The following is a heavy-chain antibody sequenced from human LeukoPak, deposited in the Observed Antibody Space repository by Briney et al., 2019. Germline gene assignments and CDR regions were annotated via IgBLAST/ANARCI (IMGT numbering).Heavy chain of an antibody. CDR2: TSSDERNK. CDR1: GFTFSNYP. D-gene: IGHD1-26*01. J-gene: IGHJ4*02. Sequence: QAGGSLRLSCAASGFTFSNYPMPWVRQAPGKGLEWVAVTSSDERNKHYSGSVKGRFTISRDNSKSTLYLQMSSLRPEDTALYYCARDILGNRGTYDFDYWGQGTLVTVSS. CDR3: ARDILGNRGTYDFDY. V-gene: IGHV3-30*04.